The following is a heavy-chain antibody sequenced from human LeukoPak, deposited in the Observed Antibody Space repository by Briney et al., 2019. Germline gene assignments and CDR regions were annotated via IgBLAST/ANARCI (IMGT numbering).Heavy chain of an antibody. Sequence: PGGSLRLSCAASGFTFSNYATHWVRQAPGKGLEWVALISYDGSNKYYADSVKGRFTISRHSSKNTLYLQMNSLRGEDTAVYYCARFLGRITISGVVPYGMDVWGQGTTVTVSS. D-gene: IGHD3-3*01. CDR2: ISYDGSNK. CDR3: ARFLGRITISGVVPYGMDV. CDR1: GFTFSNYA. J-gene: IGHJ6*02. V-gene: IGHV3-30*14.